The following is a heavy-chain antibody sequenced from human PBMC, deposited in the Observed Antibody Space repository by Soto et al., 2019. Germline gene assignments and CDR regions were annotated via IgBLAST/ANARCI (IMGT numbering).Heavy chain of an antibody. CDR1: GFTFSSYG. V-gene: IGHV3-33*01. CDR3: ARGLHSLFDY. Sequence: PGGSLRLSCAASGFTFSSYGMHWVRQAPGKGLEWVAVIWYDGNNKYYADSVKGRFTISRDNSNNTLYVQMTSLRADDTAVYYCARGLHSLFDYWGQGTLVTVSS. CDR2: IWYDGNNK. D-gene: IGHD2-21*01. J-gene: IGHJ4*02.